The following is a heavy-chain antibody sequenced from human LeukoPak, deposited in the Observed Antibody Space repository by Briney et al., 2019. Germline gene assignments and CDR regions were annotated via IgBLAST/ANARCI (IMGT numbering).Heavy chain of an antibody. CDR1: GGSISSYY. J-gene: IGHJ5*02. V-gene: IGHV4-59*01. Sequence: SETLSLTRTVSGGSISSYYWSWLRQPPGKGLEWIGHIYGSGSTNYNPSLKSRVTLSVDTSKNQFSLKLSSVTAADTAVYYCAREGTSGTHLNWFDPWGQGTLVTVSS. CDR3: AREGTSGTHLNWFDP. D-gene: IGHD1-1*01. CDR2: IYGSGST.